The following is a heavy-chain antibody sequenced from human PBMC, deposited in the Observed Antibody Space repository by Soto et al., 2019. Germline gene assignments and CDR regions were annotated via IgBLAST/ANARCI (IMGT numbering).Heavy chain of an antibody. D-gene: IGHD2-8*01. J-gene: IGHJ4*02. V-gene: IGHV3-74*01. Sequence: EVQLVESGGGLVRTGKALRLSCAASGITFRKYWMHWVRQAPGKGPVWVSYISSDGTTTDYADSVKGRFTISRDNAKNTLYLQMDSLRVEDTAVYYCAIQDCTNDVCLEAAVTVGGALEYWGQGAQVTVSS. CDR3: AIQDCTNDVCLEAAVTVGGALEY. CDR1: GITFRKYW. CDR2: ISSDGTTT.